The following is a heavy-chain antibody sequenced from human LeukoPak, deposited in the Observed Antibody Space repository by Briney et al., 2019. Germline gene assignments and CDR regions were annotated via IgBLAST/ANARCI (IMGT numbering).Heavy chain of an antibody. D-gene: IGHD6-13*01. V-gene: IGHV3-11*05. CDR1: GXTFSDYY. CDR3: ARGGYSSSWYRDYDAFDI. Sequence: PGGSLRLSCAASGXTFSDYYMSWIRQAPGKGQEWVSYISSSSSYTNYADSVKGRFTISRDNAKNSLYLQMNSLRAEDTAVYYCARGGYSSSWYRDYDAFDIWGQGTMVTVSS. CDR2: ISSSSSYT. J-gene: IGHJ3*02.